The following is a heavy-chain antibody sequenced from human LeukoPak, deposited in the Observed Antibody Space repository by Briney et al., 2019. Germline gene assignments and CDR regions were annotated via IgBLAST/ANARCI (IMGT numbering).Heavy chain of an antibody. CDR2: ISGSGGST. V-gene: IGHV3-23*01. Sequence: AGGSLRLSCAASGFTFSSYAMSWVRQAPGKGLEWVSAISGSGGSTYYADSVKGRFTISRGNSKNTLYLQMNSLRAEDTAVYYCAKRYYYDSSGYHGYYFDYWGQGTLVTVSS. CDR1: GFTFSSYA. CDR3: AKRYYYDSSGYHGYYFDY. J-gene: IGHJ4*02. D-gene: IGHD3-22*01.